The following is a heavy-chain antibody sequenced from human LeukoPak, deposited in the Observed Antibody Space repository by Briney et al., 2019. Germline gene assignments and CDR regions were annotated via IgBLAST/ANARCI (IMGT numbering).Heavy chain of an antibody. CDR2: ISADGGST. CDR3: AKDPNKQWLGYYYDGMDV. J-gene: IGHJ6*02. V-gene: IGHV3-43*02. D-gene: IGHD6-19*01. CDR1: GFTLGDYA. Sequence: GGSLRLSCAASGFTLGDYAMHWVRQAPGRGLEWVSLISADGGSTYYADSVKGRFTVSRDNSKVSLYLQMNSLRAEGTAFYYCAKDPNKQWLGYYYDGMDVWGQGTTVTVSS.